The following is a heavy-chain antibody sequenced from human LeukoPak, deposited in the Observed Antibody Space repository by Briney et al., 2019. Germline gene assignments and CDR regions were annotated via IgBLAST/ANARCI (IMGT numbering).Heavy chain of an antibody. V-gene: IGHV1-18*01. CDR3: ARDRVPFLYYYYYYMDV. Sequence: ASVKVSCKASGYTFTSYGISWVRQAPGQGLEWMGWISAYNGNTNYAQKLQGRVTMTTDTSTSTAYMELRSLRSDDTAVYYCARDRVPFLYYYYYYMDVWGKGTTVTVSS. CDR1: GYTFTSYG. D-gene: IGHD3-10*01. J-gene: IGHJ6*03. CDR2: ISAYNGNT.